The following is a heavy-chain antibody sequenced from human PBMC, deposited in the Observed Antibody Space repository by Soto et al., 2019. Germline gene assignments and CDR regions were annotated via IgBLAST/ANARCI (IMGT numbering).Heavy chain of an antibody. CDR1: GYTFTSYY. CDR3: VREDCSSSSCYGYFDY. D-gene: IGHD2-2*01. CDR2: INPSGGTT. V-gene: IGHV1-46*03. J-gene: IGHJ4*02. Sequence: QVQLVQSGAEVKKPGASVKVSCKASGYTFTSYYMHWVRQAPGQGLEWMGMINPSGGTTSYAQKFQARVTMTRDTSTSAVYMELSSLRSEDTAVYYCVREDCSSSSCYGYFDYWGQGTLVTVSS.